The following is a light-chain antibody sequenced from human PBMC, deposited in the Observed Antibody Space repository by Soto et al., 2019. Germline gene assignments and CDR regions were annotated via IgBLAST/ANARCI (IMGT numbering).Light chain of an antibody. CDR1: SGGVGAYNS. CDR3: CSSAPESTYV. V-gene: IGLV2-23*01. J-gene: IGLJ1*01. Sequence: QSALAQPASVSGAPGQSISVPCTWTSGGVGAYNSVSWYQQHPHRAPQVIIYKGTQRPSGVSNRFSGSTSGNAASLTISALQADDEADYFCCSSAPESTYVFGTG. CDR2: KGT.